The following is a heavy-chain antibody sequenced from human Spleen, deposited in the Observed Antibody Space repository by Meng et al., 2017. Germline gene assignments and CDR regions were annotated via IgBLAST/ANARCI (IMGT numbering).Heavy chain of an antibody. Sequence: GESLKISCAGSGFTFSNAWMSWVRQAPGKGLEWVGRIKSKIDGGTTDYAAPVKGRFTVSRDDSKNTLFLQMNSLKTDDTAVYYCSTAYSSGWYSMDVWGQGTTVTVSS. J-gene: IGHJ6*02. CDR2: IKSKIDGGTT. D-gene: IGHD6-19*01. V-gene: IGHV3-15*01. CDR3: STAYSSGWYSMDV. CDR1: GFTFSNAW.